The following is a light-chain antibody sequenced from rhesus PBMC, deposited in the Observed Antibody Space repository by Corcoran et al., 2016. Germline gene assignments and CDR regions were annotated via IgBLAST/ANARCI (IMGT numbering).Light chain of an antibody. V-gene: IGKV1-32*02. CDR1: QGISSY. CDR3: QQGNSNPYS. Sequence: DIQMSQSPSSLSASVGDRVTITCRASQGISSYLNWYQQKPGKAPKLLIYYANSLASGVPSRFSGSGSGTEFTLTISNLQPEDFATYYCQQGNSNPYSFGQGTKVEIK. J-gene: IGKJ2*01. CDR2: YAN.